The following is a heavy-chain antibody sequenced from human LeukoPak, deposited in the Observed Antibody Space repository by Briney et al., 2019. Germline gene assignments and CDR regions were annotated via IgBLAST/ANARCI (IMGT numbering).Heavy chain of an antibody. J-gene: IGHJ3*02. CDR1: GSISSYY. Sequence: SETLSLTCTVSGSISSYYWSWIGQPPGKGLEGIGYIYTSGSTNYNPSLTSRVTISVDTSKNQFSLDLSSVTAADTAVYYCARQKCTSTSCLTKNAFDIWGQGTMVTVSS. V-gene: IGHV4-4*09. CDR3: ARQKCTSTSCLTKNAFDI. CDR2: IYTSGST. D-gene: IGHD2-2*01.